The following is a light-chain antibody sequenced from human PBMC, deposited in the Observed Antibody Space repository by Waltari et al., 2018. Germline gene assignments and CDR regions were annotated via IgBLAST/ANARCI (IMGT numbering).Light chain of an antibody. CDR3: QTWDTDIHVV. CDR1: SGHSHYA. J-gene: IGLJ2*01. Sequence: QLVLTQSPSASASLGASVKLTCTLSSGHSHYAIAWHQQQPKKGPRYLLKLNGDGSQTKGDGIPDRFSGSSSGAERFLTISSLQSEDEGDYYCQTWDTDIHVVFGGGTKLIVL. CDR2: LNGDGSQ. V-gene: IGLV4-69*01.